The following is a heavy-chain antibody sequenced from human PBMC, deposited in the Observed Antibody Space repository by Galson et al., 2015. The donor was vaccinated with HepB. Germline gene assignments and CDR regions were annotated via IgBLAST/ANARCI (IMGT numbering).Heavy chain of an antibody. V-gene: IGHV1-69*13. CDR1: GGTFSSYA. CDR3: AREGIMGPRGAFDI. D-gene: IGHD1-26*01. Sequence: SVKVSCKASGGTFSSYAISWVRQAPGQGLEWMGGIIPIFGTANYAQKFQGRVTITADESTSTAYMELSSLRSEDTAVYYCAREGIMGPRGAFDIWGQGTMVTVSS. CDR2: IIPIFGTA. J-gene: IGHJ3*02.